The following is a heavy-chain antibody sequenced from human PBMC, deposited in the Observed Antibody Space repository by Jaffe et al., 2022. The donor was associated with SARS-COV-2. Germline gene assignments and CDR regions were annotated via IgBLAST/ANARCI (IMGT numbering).Heavy chain of an antibody. CDR1: GGTFSSYA. J-gene: IGHJ6*03. Sequence: QVQLVQSGAEVKKPGSSVKVSCKASGGTFSSYAISWVRQAPGQGLEWMGGIIPIFGTANYAQKFQGRVTITADESTSTAYMELSSLRSEDTAVYYCARSDTLITIYYPTHYYYYMDVWGKGTTVTVSS. V-gene: IGHV1-69*01. D-gene: IGHD3-9*01. CDR2: IIPIFGTA. CDR3: ARSDTLITIYYPTHYYYYMDV.